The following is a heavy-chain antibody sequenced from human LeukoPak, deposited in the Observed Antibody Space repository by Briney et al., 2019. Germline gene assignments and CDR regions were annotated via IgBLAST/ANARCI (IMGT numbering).Heavy chain of an antibody. CDR3: AKGRPYYYDPFDP. J-gene: IGHJ5*02. CDR1: GFTFSSYS. Sequence: GGSLRLSCAASGFTFSSYSMNWVRQAPGKGLEWVSAISGSGGSTYYADSVKGRFTISRDNSKNTLYLQMNSLRAEDTAVYSCAKGRPYYYDPFDPWGQGTLVTVSS. D-gene: IGHD3-22*01. CDR2: ISGSGGST. V-gene: IGHV3-23*01.